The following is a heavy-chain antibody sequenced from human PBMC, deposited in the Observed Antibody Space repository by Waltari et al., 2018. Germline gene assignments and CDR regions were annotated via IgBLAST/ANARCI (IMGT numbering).Heavy chain of an antibody. J-gene: IGHJ4*02. CDR2: IYTSGST. D-gene: IGHD6-13*01. V-gene: IGHV4-61*02. Sequence: QVQLQESGPGLVKPSQTLSLTCTVSGGSISSGSYYWSWIRQPAGKGLEWIGRIYTSGSTNYHPSLKSRVTISVDTSKNQFSLKLSSVTAADTAVYYCARERYSSSHFDYWGQGTLVTVSS. CDR3: ARERYSSSHFDY. CDR1: GGSISSGSYY.